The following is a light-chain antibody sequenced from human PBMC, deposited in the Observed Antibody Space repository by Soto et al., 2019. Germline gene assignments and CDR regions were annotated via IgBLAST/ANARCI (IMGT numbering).Light chain of an antibody. J-gene: IGKJ1*01. CDR3: MQALQAPPT. V-gene: IGKV2-28*01. Sequence: IVMTQSQLSLPVTPGEPASISCRSSRSILHSHGYNYLDWYLQNPGQSPQLLIYLGSNRASGVLGRLGGSGSGPDFTLRLSRVEADDVGGYHCMQALQAPPTFGQGNKVEI. CDR1: RSILHSHGYNY. CDR2: LGS.